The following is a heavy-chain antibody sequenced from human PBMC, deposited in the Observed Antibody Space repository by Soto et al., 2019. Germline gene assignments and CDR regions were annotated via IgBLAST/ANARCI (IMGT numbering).Heavy chain of an antibody. J-gene: IGHJ4*02. CDR2: TRKKSDSFTT. Sequence: EVQLVESGGGLVQPGGSLRLSCAASGFTLSDHHMNWVRRAPGKGLEWLGRTRKKSDSFTTEYAASVKGRFTISRDDSKKSVFLQMSSLTIDDTAVYYCVGASFYCFDDWGQGTLVTVSS. CDR1: GFTLSDHH. CDR3: VGASFYCFDD. D-gene: IGHD3-16*01. V-gene: IGHV3-72*01.